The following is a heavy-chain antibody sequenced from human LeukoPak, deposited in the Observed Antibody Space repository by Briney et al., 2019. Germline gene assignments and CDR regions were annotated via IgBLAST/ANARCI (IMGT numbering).Heavy chain of an antibody. J-gene: IGHJ4*02. CDR2: MNPNSGNT. CDR3: ARGASIAVAGIRAFGY. V-gene: IGHV1-8*01. Sequence: ASVKVSCKASGYTFTSYDINWVRQATGQGLEWMGWMNPNSGNTGYAQEFQGRVTMTRNTSISTAYMELSSLRSEDTAVYYCARGASIAVAGIRAFGYWGQGTLVTVSS. D-gene: IGHD6-19*01. CDR1: GYTFTSYD.